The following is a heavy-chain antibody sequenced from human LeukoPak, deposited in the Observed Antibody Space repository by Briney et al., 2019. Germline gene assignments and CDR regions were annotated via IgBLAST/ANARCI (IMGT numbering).Heavy chain of an antibody. CDR3: ARVGTAEGTLEDY. CDR2: IMHDGSEK. CDR1: GFGFSIYW. V-gene: IGHV3-7*01. Sequence: GGSLRLSCAASGFGFSIYWMSWVRQPPGKGLEWVANIMHDGSEKNYVDSVKGRFTISRDNIKNSLYLQMNSLRVEDTAVYYCARVGTAEGTLEDYWGQGTLVTVSS. J-gene: IGHJ4*02. D-gene: IGHD6-13*01.